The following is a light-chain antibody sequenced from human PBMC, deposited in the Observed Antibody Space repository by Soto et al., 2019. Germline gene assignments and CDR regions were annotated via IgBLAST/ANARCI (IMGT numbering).Light chain of an antibody. CDR3: IQRSDWPFV. CDR1: QSLVYSDGNTC. J-gene: IGKJ4*01. Sequence: DVVLTQSPLSLPVTLGQPPSISCRSSQSLVYSDGNTCLHWFQQTPCHSRRRLRYKVSNRDSGVADRFSGSGPAAVFTHIWSSGEASDVGVYYCIQRSDWPFVFGGGIKVEMK. V-gene: IGKV2-30*01. CDR2: KVS.